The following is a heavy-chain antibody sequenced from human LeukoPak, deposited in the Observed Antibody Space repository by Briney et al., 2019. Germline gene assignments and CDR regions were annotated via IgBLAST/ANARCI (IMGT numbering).Heavy chain of an antibody. V-gene: IGHV1-2*02. CDR3: ARGSWIEEGSGLGFNYFDY. CDR1: GYTFTDYY. CDR2: INPNSGGT. J-gene: IGHJ4*02. D-gene: IGHD5-12*01. Sequence: ASVKVSCKASGYTFTDYYMHWVRQAPGQGLEWMGWINPNSGGTNYAQKFQGRVTMTRDTSISTAYMELSRLRSDDTAVYYCARGSWIEEGSGLGFNYFDYWGQGTLVTVSS.